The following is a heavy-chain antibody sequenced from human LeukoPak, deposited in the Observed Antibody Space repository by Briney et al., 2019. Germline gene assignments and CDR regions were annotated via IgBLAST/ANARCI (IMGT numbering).Heavy chain of an antibody. CDR2: IAASGTT. Sequence: SETLSLTCTVSGGSISSYYWSWIRQPPGKGLEFIGYIAASGTTKHNPSLKSRITLSMDTSQNQFSLKLRSVTAADTAVYFCARFPYFEGFDYWGQGTQVIVSS. J-gene: IGHJ4*02. D-gene: IGHD3-9*01. CDR3: ARFPYFEGFDY. V-gene: IGHV4-4*08. CDR1: GGSISSYY.